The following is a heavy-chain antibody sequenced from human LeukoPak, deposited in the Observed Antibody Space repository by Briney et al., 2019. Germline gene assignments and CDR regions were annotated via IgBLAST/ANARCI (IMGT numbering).Heavy chain of an antibody. CDR3: ARYCSGGTCCVGLI. D-gene: IGHD2-15*01. V-gene: IGHV3-33*08. CDR2: IRSDGSSE. CDR1: GFTFSTYS. J-gene: IGHJ4*02. Sequence: GGSLRLSCAVSGFTFSTYSMNWVRQAPGKGLEWVAVIRSDGSSEYYADSVKGRFIISRDNSKNTLYLQMNSLRAEDTAVYYCARYCSGGTCCVGLIWGQGTLVTVSS.